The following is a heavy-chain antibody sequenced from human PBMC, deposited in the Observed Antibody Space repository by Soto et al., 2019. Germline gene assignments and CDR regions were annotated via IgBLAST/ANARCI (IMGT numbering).Heavy chain of an antibody. J-gene: IGHJ1*01. D-gene: IGHD4-17*01. CDR3: ARGDRYGGAEYFQY. CDR1: GFTFSSYW. Sequence: EVQLVESGGGLVQPGGSLRLSCAASGFTFSSYWMHWVRQARGKGLVWVSRINSDGSSTIYADSVKGRFTISRDNAKNMLYVQLNNLRAEDTAVYYCARGDRYGGAEYFQYWGQGTLVTVSS. CDR2: INSDGSST. V-gene: IGHV3-74*01.